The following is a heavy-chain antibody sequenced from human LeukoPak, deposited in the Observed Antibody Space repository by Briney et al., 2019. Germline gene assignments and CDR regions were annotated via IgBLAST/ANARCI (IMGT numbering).Heavy chain of an antibody. D-gene: IGHD6-19*01. CDR1: GGSITGFF. V-gene: IGHV4-4*07. Sequence: NPSETLSLTCAVSGGSITGFFWTWIRQPAGEGLQYIGRIFSRGGANYNPSLQSRVAMSVDTSQNLFSLKLTSVTAADTAVYFCARVATPDVSSPLDFWGKGILVTVSS. J-gene: IGHJ4*02. CDR2: IFSRGGA. CDR3: ARVATPDVSSPLDF.